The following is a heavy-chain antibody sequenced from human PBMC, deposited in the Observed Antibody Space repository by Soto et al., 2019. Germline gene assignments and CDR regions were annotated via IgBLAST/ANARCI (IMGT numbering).Heavy chain of an antibody. CDR2: IYHSGST. CDR3: AREPNIVVVPAASFPFDY. V-gene: IGHV4-38-2*02. J-gene: IGHJ4*02. CDR1: VYSISSCYY. D-gene: IGHD2-2*01. Sequence: SETLSSTCAVSVYSISSCYYWGWIRQPPGKGLECIGSIYHSGSTYYNPSLKSRVTISVDTSKNQFSLKLSSVTAADTAVYYCAREPNIVVVPAASFPFDYWGQGTLVTVSS.